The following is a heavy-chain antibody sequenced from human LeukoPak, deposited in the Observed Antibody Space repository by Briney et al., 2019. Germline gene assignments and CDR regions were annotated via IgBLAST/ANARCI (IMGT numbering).Heavy chain of an antibody. Sequence: GGSLRLSCAASGFTFSDYYMSWIRQAPGKGLEWVSSISSSSSYIYYADSVKGRFTISRDNAKNSLYLQMNSLRAEDTAVYYCARAPMVRGVIGWFDPWGQGTLVTVSS. CDR1: GFTFSDYY. V-gene: IGHV3-11*06. J-gene: IGHJ5*02. CDR3: ARAPMVRGVIGWFDP. CDR2: ISSSSSYI. D-gene: IGHD3-10*01.